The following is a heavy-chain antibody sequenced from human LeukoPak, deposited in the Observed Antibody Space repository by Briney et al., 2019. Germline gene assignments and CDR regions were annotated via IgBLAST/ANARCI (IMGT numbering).Heavy chain of an antibody. Sequence: GGSLRLSCAASGFTFSSYEMHWVRQATGKGLEWVSYISSSGSTIYYADSVKGRFTISRDNAKNSLYLQMSSLRAEDTAVYHCARDYGGSSPFDYWGQGTLVTVSS. CDR3: ARDYGGSSPFDY. V-gene: IGHV3-48*03. J-gene: IGHJ4*02. CDR2: ISSSGSTI. D-gene: IGHD4-23*01. CDR1: GFTFSSYE.